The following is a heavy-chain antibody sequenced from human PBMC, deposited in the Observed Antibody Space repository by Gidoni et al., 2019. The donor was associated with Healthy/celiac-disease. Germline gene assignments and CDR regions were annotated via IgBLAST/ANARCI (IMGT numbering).Heavy chain of an antibody. D-gene: IGHD5-12*01. CDR2: IWYDGSNK. CDR1: GFTFSSYG. J-gene: IGHJ6*02. V-gene: IGHV3-33*01. CDR3: ARADGLRLPDYYYYYGMDV. Sequence: QVQLVESGGGVVQPGRSLRLSCAASGFTFSSYGMHWVRQAPGKGLEWVAVIWYDGSNKYYADSVKGRFTISRDNSKNTLYLQMNSLRAEDTAVYYCARADGLRLPDYYYYYGMDVWGQGTTVTVSS.